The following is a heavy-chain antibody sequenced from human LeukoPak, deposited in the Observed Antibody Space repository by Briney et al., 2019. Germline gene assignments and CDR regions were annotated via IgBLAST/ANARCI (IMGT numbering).Heavy chain of an antibody. CDR3: ARDDHHGYTQGYEHYSYYMDI. J-gene: IGHJ6*03. CDR1: GGSISGYY. D-gene: IGHD5-18*01. Sequence: SETLSLTCTVSGGSISGYYWSWIPQAAGEGLLYLGRISSNESTNKNPSLNGGLSMSVDTSKNQVYMRMSSVTAADTAVYYCARDDHHGYTQGYEHYSYYMDIWGKGSTVTVSS. V-gene: IGHV4-4*07. CDR2: ISSNEST.